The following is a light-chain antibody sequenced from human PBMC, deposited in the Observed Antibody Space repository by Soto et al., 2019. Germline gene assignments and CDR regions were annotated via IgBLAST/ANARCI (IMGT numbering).Light chain of an antibody. J-gene: IGKJ4*01. CDR1: QSVSSN. Sequence: EVVLTQSPDTLSLPPGERATLSCRASQSVSSNLAWYQQKPGQAPRLLIFGASSRATGIPGRFSGSGSGTEFTLTISSLQSEDFAVYYCQQYNNWPPLTFGGGTKVEIK. CDR3: QQYNNWPPLT. V-gene: IGKV3-15*01. CDR2: GAS.